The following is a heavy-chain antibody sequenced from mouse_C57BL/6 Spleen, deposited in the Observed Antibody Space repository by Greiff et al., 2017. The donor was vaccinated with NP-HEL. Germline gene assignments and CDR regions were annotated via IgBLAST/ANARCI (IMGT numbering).Heavy chain of an antibody. J-gene: IGHJ4*01. CDR2: IWSGGST. Sequence: VQRVESGPGLVQPSQSLSITCTVSGFSLTSYGVHWVRQSPGKGLEWLGVIWSGGSTDYNAAFISRLSISKDNSKSQVFFKMNSLQADDTAIYYCARNSYGSSGYAMDYWGQGTSVTVSS. CDR1: GFSLTSYG. D-gene: IGHD1-1*01. CDR3: ARNSYGSSGYAMDY. V-gene: IGHV2-2*01.